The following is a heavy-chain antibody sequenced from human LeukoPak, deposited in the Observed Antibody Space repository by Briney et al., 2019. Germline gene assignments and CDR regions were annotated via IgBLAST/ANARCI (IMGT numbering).Heavy chain of an antibody. CDR1: GFTFSSCA. Sequence: GGSLRLSCGASGFTFSSCAMTWVRQAPGKGLEWVSAISGSGDNTYYADSVKGRFTISRDNSKTTLNLQMNSLRAEDTAVYYCSKGIGLAVAGLHYWCQGTLVTVSS. D-gene: IGHD6-19*01. J-gene: IGHJ4*02. V-gene: IGHV3-23*01. CDR3: SKGIGLAVAGLHY. CDR2: ISGSGDNT.